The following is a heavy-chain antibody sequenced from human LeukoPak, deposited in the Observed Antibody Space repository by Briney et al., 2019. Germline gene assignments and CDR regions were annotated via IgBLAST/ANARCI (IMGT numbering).Heavy chain of an antibody. J-gene: IGHJ4*02. CDR2: IYYTANT. CDR1: GGSINSYY. Sequence: SETLSLTCTVSGGSINSYYGGWIRQPPGKGLEWVGYIYYTANTNSNPSLKSRMTISVDTSRNQLSLKLSSVSAADTAVYYCARVRVPDYGDWYYFDYWGQGTLVTVSS. CDR3: ARVRVPDYGDWYYFDY. D-gene: IGHD4-17*01. V-gene: IGHV4-59*01.